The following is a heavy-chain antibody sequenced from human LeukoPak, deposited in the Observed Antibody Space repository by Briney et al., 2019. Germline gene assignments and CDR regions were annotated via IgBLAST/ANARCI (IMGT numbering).Heavy chain of an antibody. CDR1: GFTFSDYG. CDR2: ISTDGSDK. CDR3: AKDGTRSWFGEAT. D-gene: IGHD3-10*01. V-gene: IGHV3-30*18. J-gene: IGHJ5*02. Sequence: PGRSLRLSCAASGFTFSDYGMQWVRQAPGKGLEWVALISTDGSDKDYADSAKGRFTLSRDNSKNTLYLQMNRLRVEDTAVYYCAKDGTRSWFGEATWGQGTLVTVSS.